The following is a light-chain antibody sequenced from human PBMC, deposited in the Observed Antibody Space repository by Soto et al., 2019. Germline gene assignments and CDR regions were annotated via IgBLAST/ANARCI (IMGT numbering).Light chain of an antibody. Sequence: EIVLTQSPGTLSLSPGERATLSCRASQTVRCSYLAWFQQKPGQAPRLLIYAASTRSAGVPDRFSGSGSGTDFSRTINRRETGDFAVYYCEHYGLSPWTFGQGTKVEIK. CDR3: EHYGLSPWT. J-gene: IGKJ1*01. V-gene: IGKV3-20*01. CDR2: AAS. CDR1: QTVRCSY.